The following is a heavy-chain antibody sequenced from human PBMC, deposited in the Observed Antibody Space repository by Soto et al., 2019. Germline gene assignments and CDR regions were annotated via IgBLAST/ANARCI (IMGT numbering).Heavy chain of an antibody. V-gene: IGHV1-18*01. CDR2: ISAYNGNT. J-gene: IGHJ5*02. D-gene: IGHD2-15*01. Sequence: ASVKVSFKASGYTFTSYGISWVRQAPGQGLEWMGWISAYNGNTNYAQKLQGRVTMTTDTSTSTAYMELRSLRSDDTAVYYCARDLVVVAQRYNWFDPWGKGTLVTVSS. CDR1: GYTFTSYG. CDR3: ARDLVVVAQRYNWFDP.